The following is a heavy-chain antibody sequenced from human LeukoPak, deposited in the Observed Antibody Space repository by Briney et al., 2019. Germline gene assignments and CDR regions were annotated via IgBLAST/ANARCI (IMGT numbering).Heavy chain of an antibody. Sequence: PSETLSLTCAVSGGSISSGGYSWSWIRQPPGKGLEWIGYIYHSGSTYYNPSLKSRVTISVDRSKNQFSLKLSSVTAADTAVYYCARARKVVPAYFDYWGQGTLVTVSS. D-gene: IGHD2-2*01. CDR2: IYHSGST. CDR3: ARARKVVPAYFDY. CDR1: GGSISSGGYS. J-gene: IGHJ4*02. V-gene: IGHV4-30-2*01.